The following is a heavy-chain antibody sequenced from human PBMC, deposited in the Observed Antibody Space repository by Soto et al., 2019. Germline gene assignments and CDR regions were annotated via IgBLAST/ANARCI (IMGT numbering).Heavy chain of an antibody. CDR2: IGTAGDT. CDR1: GFTFSSYD. Sequence: EVQLVESGGGLVQPGGSLRLSCEASGFTFSSYDMHWVRQATGKGLEWVSAIGTAGDTYYPGSVKGRFTISRENAKNSLYLQMNSLRAGDTAVYYCARGTSSGYYYMDVWGKGTTVTVSS. D-gene: IGHD6-19*01. V-gene: IGHV3-13*01. J-gene: IGHJ6*03. CDR3: ARGTSSGYYYMDV.